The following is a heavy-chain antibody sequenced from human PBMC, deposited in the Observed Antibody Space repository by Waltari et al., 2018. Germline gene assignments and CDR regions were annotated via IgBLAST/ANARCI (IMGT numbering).Heavy chain of an antibody. Sequence: QVQLVESGGGVVQPGGSLRLSCVASGFTLNTFGIHWVRQAPGKGLEWVAYLPYHGHIRYYADSVKGRFTISRDNSMTTVFLQMNSLRAEDTAIYYCAKDLAFYYDRSRLYEYYFDYWGQGTLVTVSS. J-gene: IGHJ4*02. D-gene: IGHD3-22*01. CDR3: AKDLAFYYDRSRLYEYYFDY. V-gene: IGHV3-30*02. CDR1: GFTLNTFG. CDR2: LPYHGHIR.